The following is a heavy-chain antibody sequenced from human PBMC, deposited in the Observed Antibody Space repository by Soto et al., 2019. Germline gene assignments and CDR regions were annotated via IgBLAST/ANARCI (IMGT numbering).Heavy chain of an antibody. V-gene: IGHV6-1*01. CDR1: GDSVSSNSAA. Sequence: PSQTLSLTCAISGDSVSSNSAAWNWIRQSPSRGLEWLGRTYYRSKWYNDYAVSVKSRITIDPDTSKNQFSLQLNSVTPEDTAVYYCAREKSVLRYFDWLQDWFDPWGQGTLVTVSS. CDR3: AREKSVLRYFDWLQDWFDP. D-gene: IGHD3-9*01. J-gene: IGHJ5*02. CDR2: TYYRSKWYN.